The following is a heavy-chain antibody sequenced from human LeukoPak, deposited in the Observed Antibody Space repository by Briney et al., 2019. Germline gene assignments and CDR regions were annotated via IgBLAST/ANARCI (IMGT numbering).Heavy chain of an antibody. V-gene: IGHV3-23*01. CDR1: GFTFSSYA. Sequence: PGGSLRLSCAASGFTFSSYAMNWVRQAPGKGLEWVSAVSGSASSTYYADSVKGRFTVSRDNSKNTLYLQMNSLRVEDTGVYYCARVEAYYYMDVWGKGTTVTVSS. J-gene: IGHJ6*03. CDR2: VSGSASST. CDR3: ARVEAYYYMDV.